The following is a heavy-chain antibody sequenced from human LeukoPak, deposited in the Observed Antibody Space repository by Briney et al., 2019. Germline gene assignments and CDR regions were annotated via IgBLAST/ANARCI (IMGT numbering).Heavy chain of an antibody. V-gene: IGHV3-11*01. CDR3: AKGEQRDYVWGSYRYTQNYFDY. CDR1: GFTFSDYY. J-gene: IGHJ4*02. Sequence: KPGGSLRLSCAASGFTFSDYYMSWIRQAPGKGLEWVSYISSSGSTIYYADSVKGRFTISRDNAKNSLYLQMNSLRAEDTAVYYCAKGEQRDYVWGSYRYTQNYFDYWGQGTLVTVSS. D-gene: IGHD3-16*02. CDR2: ISSSGSTI.